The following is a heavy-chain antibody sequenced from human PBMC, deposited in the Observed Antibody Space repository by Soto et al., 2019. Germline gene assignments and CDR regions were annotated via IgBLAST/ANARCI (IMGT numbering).Heavy chain of an antibody. J-gene: IGHJ4*02. CDR3: AKALGGGSSKDY. CDR2: ISGSGGST. V-gene: IGHV3-23*01. CDR1: GFTFSSYA. D-gene: IGHD3-16*01. Sequence: GSLRLSCAASGFTFSSYAMSWVRQAPGKGLEWVSAISGSGGSTYYADSVKGRFTISRDNSKNTLYLQMNSLRAEDTAVYYCAKALGGGSSKDYWGQGTLVTVSS.